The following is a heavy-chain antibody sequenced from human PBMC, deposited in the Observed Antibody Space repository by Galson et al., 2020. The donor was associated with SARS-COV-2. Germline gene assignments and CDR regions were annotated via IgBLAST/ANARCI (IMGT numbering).Heavy chain of an antibody. V-gene: IGHV1-46*01. CDR2: INPSGGNR. D-gene: IGHD1-1*01. CDR1: GYTFTSYY. Sequence: ASVKVSFKASGYTFTSYYMHWVRQAPGQGLEWVGTINPSGGNRGYAQRLQGRVTMTRDTSTSTVYMELSSLTSEDTAVYYCARTLSWNAADYWGQGTLVTVSS. CDR3: ARTLSWNAADY. J-gene: IGHJ4*02.